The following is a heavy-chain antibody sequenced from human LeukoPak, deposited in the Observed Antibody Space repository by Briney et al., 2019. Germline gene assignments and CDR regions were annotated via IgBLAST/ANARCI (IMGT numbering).Heavy chain of an antibody. D-gene: IGHD3-3*01. CDR2: IYYSGST. J-gene: IGHJ5*02. Sequence: SETLSLTCAVYGGSFSGYYWSWIRQPPGKGLEWIGYIYYSGSTNYNPSLKSRVTISVDTSKNQLSLKLSSVTAADTAVYYCAREPNYDAWGQGTLVTVSS. CDR1: GGSFSGYY. V-gene: IGHV4-59*01. CDR3: AREPNYDA.